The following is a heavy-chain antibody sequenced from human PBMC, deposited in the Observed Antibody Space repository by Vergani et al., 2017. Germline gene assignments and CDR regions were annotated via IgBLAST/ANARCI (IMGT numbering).Heavy chain of an antibody. CDR1: GFTFSSYS. J-gene: IGHJ6*02. D-gene: IGHD3-16*01. V-gene: IGHV3-48*01. CDR3: ARDYPWGWYYGMDV. Sequence: EVQLVESGGGLVQPGGSLRLSCAASGFTFSSYSMNWVRQAPGKGLEWVSYISSSSTIYYADSVKGRFTISRDNAKNSLYLQMNSLRAEDTAVYYCARDYPWGWYYGMDVWGQGTTVTVSS. CDR2: ISSSSTI.